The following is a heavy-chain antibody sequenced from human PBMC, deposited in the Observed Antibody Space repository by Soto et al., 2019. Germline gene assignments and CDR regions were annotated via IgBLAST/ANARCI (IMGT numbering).Heavy chain of an antibody. V-gene: IGHV1-18*01. CDR1: GYTFTSYG. D-gene: IGHD6-19*01. Sequence: QVQLVQSGAEVKKPGASVKVSCKASGYTFTSYGISWVRQAPGQGLEWMGWISAYNGNTNYAQKLQGRVTMTTDTATSTAYTELRSLRSDDTAVYYCARDLPYSSGWYYYYYYGMDVWGQGTTVTVSS. J-gene: IGHJ6*02. CDR3: ARDLPYSSGWYYYYYYGMDV. CDR2: ISAYNGNT.